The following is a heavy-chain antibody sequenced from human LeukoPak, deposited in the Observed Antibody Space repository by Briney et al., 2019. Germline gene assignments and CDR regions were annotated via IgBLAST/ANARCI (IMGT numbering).Heavy chain of an antibody. CDR3: AKDLAYSGYDRLYY. V-gene: IGHV3-23*01. CDR2: LSGSGGRT. Sequence: GGSLSLSCAASGFTFSSYAMSWVRQPPGKGLGWVLVLSGSGGRTNYADPVKGRYTISRDNSKNTLYLQMSSLRAEDTAVYYCAKDLAYSGYDRLYYCGQGTLVTVSS. J-gene: IGHJ4*02. CDR1: GFTFSSYA. D-gene: IGHD5-12*01.